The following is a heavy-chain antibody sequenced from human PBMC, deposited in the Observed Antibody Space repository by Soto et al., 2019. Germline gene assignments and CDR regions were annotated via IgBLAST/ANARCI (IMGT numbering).Heavy chain of an antibody. D-gene: IGHD3-10*01. CDR1: RFTFSSYW. CDR3: ARNYYGSGSYLFWIDP. CDR2: INSDGSST. V-gene: IGHV3-74*01. Sequence: GGSLRLSCAASRFTFSSYWMHWVRQAPGKGLVWVSRINSDGSSTSYADSVKGRFTISRDNAKNTLYLQMNSLRAEDTAVYYCARNYYGSGSYLFWIDPWGQGTLVTVSS. J-gene: IGHJ5*02.